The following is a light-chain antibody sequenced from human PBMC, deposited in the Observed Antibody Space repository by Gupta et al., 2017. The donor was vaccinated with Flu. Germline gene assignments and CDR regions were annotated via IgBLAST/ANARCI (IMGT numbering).Light chain of an antibody. J-gene: IGKJ2*02. CDR1: QSISSN. CDR2: GAS. CDR3: RNENSWPCT. Sequence: EMVMTQSPATLSVSPGERATLSCRASQSISSNLAWYQQRPGQAPRLLIYGASTRATGVPARFSGSGSGTEFTLTITSLQSEDFAVYYCRNENSWPCTFGQGTKVEIK. V-gene: IGKV3-15*01.